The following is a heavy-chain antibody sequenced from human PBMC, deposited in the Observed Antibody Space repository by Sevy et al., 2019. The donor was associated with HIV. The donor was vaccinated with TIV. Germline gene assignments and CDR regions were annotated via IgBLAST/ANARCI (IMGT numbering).Heavy chain of an antibody. D-gene: IGHD6-13*01. J-gene: IGHJ4*02. CDR3: VRAIAADGSF. Sequence: GGSLRLSCAASGFSLNSCWMSWVRQAPGKGLEWVANIKQDGSVKYYVDSVKGRFTISRDNARNLLYLQMNSLRAEDTALYYCVRAIAADGSFWGQGTLVTVSS. CDR2: IKQDGSVK. CDR1: GFSLNSCW. V-gene: IGHV3-7*01.